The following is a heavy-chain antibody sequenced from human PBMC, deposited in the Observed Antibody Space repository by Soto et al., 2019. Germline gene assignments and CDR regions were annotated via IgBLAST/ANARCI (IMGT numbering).Heavy chain of an antibody. J-gene: IGHJ3*02. CDR3: AKGLENGSGSSDAFDI. CDR1: GFTFSSYA. D-gene: IGHD6-25*01. CDR2: ISGSGGST. Sequence: GGSLRLSCAASGFTFSSYAMSWVRQAPGKGLEWVSAISGSGGSTYYADSVKGRFTISRDNSKNTLYLQMNSLRAEDTAVYYCAKGLENGSGSSDAFDIWGQGTMVTVSS. V-gene: IGHV3-23*01.